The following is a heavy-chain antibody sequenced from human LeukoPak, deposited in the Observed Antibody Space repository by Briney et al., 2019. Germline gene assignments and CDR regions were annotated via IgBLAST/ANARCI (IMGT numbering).Heavy chain of an antibody. Sequence: SETLSLTCTVSGYSISSGTYWDWIRQPPGKGLEWIGTIYHSGSTYYNPSLKSRVTISVDTSKNQFSLKLSSVTAADTAVYYCARSQYVFDFWFDPWGQGTLVTVSS. J-gene: IGHJ5*02. CDR2: IYHSGST. CDR3: ARSQYVFDFWFDP. V-gene: IGHV4-38-2*02. D-gene: IGHD3/OR15-3a*01. CDR1: GYSISSGTY.